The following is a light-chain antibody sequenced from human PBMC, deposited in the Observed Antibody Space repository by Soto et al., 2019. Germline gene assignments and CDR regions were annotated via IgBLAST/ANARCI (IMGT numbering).Light chain of an antibody. CDR3: QQYNNWPFT. CDR1: QSISSN. J-gene: IGKJ3*01. CDR2: GAS. Sequence: EIVMTQSPATLSVSPGERATLSCRASQSISSNLAWYQQKPGQAPRLPIYGASTRATGIPATFSGSGSGTEFTLIISSLQSEDFALYYCQQYNNWPFTFGPGTKVDIK. V-gene: IGKV3-15*01.